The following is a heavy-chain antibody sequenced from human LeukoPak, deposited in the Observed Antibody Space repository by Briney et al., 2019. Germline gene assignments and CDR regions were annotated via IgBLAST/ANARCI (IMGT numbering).Heavy chain of an antibody. V-gene: IGHV4-34*01. CDR2: IHHSGST. Sequence: PSETLSLICAVYGGSFSGYYWSLIRQPPGKGLDWIGEIHHSGSTNYNPSLKSRVTISVDTSKNQFSLKLSSVTAADTVFYQGAGGIRDYDILTGYYEVAGYDYWGQGTLVTVSS. D-gene: IGHD3-9*01. CDR3: AGGIRDYDILTGYYEVAGYDY. CDR1: GGSFSGYY. J-gene: IGHJ4*02.